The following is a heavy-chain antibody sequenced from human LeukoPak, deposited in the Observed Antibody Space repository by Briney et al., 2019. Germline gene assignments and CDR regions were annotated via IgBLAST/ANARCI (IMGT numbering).Heavy chain of an antibody. V-gene: IGHV4-30-2*01. J-gene: IGHJ4*02. CDR1: GGSISSGGYS. CDR2: IYHSGST. Sequence: SETLSLTCAVSGGSISSGGYSWSWIRQPPGKGLEWIGYIYHSGSTYYNPSLKSRVTILVGRSKNQFSLKLSSVTAADTAVYYCARDKGGYHDYWGQGTLVTVSS. CDR3: ARDKGGYHDY. D-gene: IGHD3-22*01.